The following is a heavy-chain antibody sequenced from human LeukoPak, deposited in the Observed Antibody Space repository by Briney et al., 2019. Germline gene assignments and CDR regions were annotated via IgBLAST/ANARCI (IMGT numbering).Heavy chain of an antibody. CDR1: GFTFSSYA. CDR2: ISGSGGST. CDR3: AKDQGQSGAFDY. Sequence: AGGSLRLSCAASGFTFSSYAMSWVRQAPGKGLEWVSAISGSGGSTYYADSVKGRFTISRDNSKNTLYLQMNSLRAEDTAVYYCAKDQGQSGAFDYWGQGTLVTVSS. V-gene: IGHV3-23*01. J-gene: IGHJ4*02. D-gene: IGHD1-26*01.